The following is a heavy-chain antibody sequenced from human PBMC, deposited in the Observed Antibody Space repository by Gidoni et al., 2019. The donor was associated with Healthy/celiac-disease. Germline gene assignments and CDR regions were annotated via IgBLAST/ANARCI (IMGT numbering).Heavy chain of an antibody. D-gene: IGHD2-2*01. CDR2: INPNSGGT. V-gene: IGHV1-2*02. Sequence: QVQLVQSGAEVKKPGASVKVSCKASGYTFTGDYMHWVPQAPGQGLEWMGWINPNSGGTNYAQKFQGRVTMTRDTSISTAYMELSRLRSDDTAVYYCARGPGIVVVPAAPSYYYYYMDVWGKGTTVTVSS. CDR1: GYTFTGDY. CDR3: ARGPGIVVVPAAPSYYYYYMDV. J-gene: IGHJ6*03.